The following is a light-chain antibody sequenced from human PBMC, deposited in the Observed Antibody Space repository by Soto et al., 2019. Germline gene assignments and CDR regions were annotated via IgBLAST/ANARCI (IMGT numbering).Light chain of an antibody. Sequence: QSALTQPASVSGSPGQSIAISCTGSSSDVGGYNYVSWYRQHPGKAPKLMIYEVSNRPSGVSNRFSGSKSGNTASLTISGLQAEGEGDYYCSSYTRSSTPMVFGGGTKLTVL. V-gene: IGLV2-14*01. CDR1: SSDVGGYNY. J-gene: IGLJ3*02. CDR3: SSYTRSSTPMV. CDR2: EVS.